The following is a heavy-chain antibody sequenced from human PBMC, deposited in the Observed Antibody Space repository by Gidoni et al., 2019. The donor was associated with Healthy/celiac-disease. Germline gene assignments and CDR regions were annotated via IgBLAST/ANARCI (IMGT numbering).Heavy chain of an antibody. J-gene: IGHJ2*01. V-gene: IGHV1-69*04. D-gene: IGHD3-22*01. CDR3: ARVLDYYDSSGYYSLPRKYWYFDL. CDR1: GGTFSSYA. Sequence: VQSQVQLVQSGAEVKVSCKAAGGTFSSYAISGVRQAPGHGREWMGRIIPILGIANYAQKCQGRVTITADKSTRTAYMELSSLRSEDTAVYYCARVLDYYDSSGYYSLPRKYWYFDLWGRGTLVTVSS. CDR2: IIPILGIA.